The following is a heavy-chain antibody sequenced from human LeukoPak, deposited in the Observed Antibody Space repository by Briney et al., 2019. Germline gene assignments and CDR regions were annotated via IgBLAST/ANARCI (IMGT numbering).Heavy chain of an antibody. V-gene: IGHV3-23*01. J-gene: IGHJ4*02. CDR3: VKHVGNNQDGRYFDY. CDR2: ISAGSST. CDR1: GITFSSYA. D-gene: IGHD1/OR15-1a*01. Sequence: GGSLRLSCAASGITFSSYAMSWVRQAPGKGLEWVSGISAGSSTFYADSVKGRSSVSRDNAKNTLYLVMSSLRAEDTAIYYCVKHVGNNQDGRYFDYWGQGTVVTVSS.